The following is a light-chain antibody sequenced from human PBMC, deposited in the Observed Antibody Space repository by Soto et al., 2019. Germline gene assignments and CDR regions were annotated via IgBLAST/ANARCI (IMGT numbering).Light chain of an antibody. J-gene: IGKJ1*01. V-gene: IGKV1-5*01. CDR2: YAS. CDR3: REYNSYAGT. Sequence: DIQMTQSPPTLSASVGDRVTINCRACQIIGWWLPWFQQQPGQAPKLLIYYASSVESGVPSRFSGSGSGTEVTITISSLKSYDVASYYCREYNSYAGTFGQATNVEIK. CDR1: QIIGWW.